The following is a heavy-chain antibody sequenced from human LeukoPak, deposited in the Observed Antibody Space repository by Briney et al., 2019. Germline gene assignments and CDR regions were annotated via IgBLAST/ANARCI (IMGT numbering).Heavy chain of an antibody. CDR3: ARERQRLTTRDTRGGAQVGS. V-gene: IGHV3-74*01. CDR1: GFTFSSHW. J-gene: IGHJ1*01. Sequence: GGSLRLSCAASGFTFSSHWMHWVRQAPGKGLVWVSRINSDGSSISYADTVKGRFTIPRDNAKNTLYLQMNSLRAEDTAVYYCARERQRLTTRDTRGGAQVGSWGQGTLVTVSS. D-gene: IGHD4-17*01. CDR2: INSDGSSI.